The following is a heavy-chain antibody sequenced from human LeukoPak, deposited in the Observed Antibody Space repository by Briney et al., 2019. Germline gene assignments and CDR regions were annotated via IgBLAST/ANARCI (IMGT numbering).Heavy chain of an antibody. Sequence: SGPTLVKPTQTLTLTCTFSGFSLSTSAVGVGWIRQPPGKALEWLAFIYWDDDKRYSPSLKSRLTITKDNSKNQVVLTMTNMDPVDTATYYCAHRLADRQHSGSPDYFDYWGQGTLVTVSS. CDR1: GFSLSTSAVG. CDR2: IYWDDDK. V-gene: IGHV2-5*02. D-gene: IGHD1-26*01. J-gene: IGHJ4*02. CDR3: AHRLADRQHSGSPDYFDY.